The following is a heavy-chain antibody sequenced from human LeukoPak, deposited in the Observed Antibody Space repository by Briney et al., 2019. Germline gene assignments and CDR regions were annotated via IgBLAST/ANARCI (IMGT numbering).Heavy chain of an antibody. CDR3: AKCPRGWYYYMDV. CDR1: GFTFSSYW. D-gene: IGHD2-15*01. V-gene: IGHV3-7*01. Sequence: GGSLRLSCAASGFTFSSYWMSWVRQAPGKGLEWVANIKQDGSEKYYVDSVKGRFTISRDNSKNTLYLQMNSLRAEDTAVYYCAKCPRGWYYYMDVWGKGTTVTVSS. J-gene: IGHJ6*03. CDR2: IKQDGSEK.